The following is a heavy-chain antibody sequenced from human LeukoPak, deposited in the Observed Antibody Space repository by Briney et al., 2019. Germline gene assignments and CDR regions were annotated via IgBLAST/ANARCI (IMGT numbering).Heavy chain of an antibody. CDR3: ARAPRGYYDSRVIEGFDP. Sequence: ASVKVSCKASGGTFSSYAISWVRQAPGQGLEWMGGIIPIFGTANYAQKFQGRVTITADKSTSTAYMELSSLRSEDTAVYYCARAPRGYYDSRVIEGFDPWGQGTLVTVSS. CDR1: GGTFSSYA. CDR2: IIPIFGTA. J-gene: IGHJ5*02. D-gene: IGHD3-22*01. V-gene: IGHV1-69*06.